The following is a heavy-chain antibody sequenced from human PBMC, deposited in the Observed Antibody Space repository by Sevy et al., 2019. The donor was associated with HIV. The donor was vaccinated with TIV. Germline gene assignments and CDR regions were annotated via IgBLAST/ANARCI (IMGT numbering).Heavy chain of an antibody. J-gene: IGHJ4*02. CDR2: ISTGGRRI. Sequence: GGSLRLSCEASGFTFRSYEMNWVRQAPGKGLEWLSYISTGGRRIYYTNSVKGRFTISRDNAKNSVHLQMNSLRDEDTGVYYCATSRRDDYNYYFEYWGQGTLVTVSS. CDR1: GFTFRSYE. V-gene: IGHV3-48*03. CDR3: ATSRRDDYNYYFEY. D-gene: IGHD4-4*01.